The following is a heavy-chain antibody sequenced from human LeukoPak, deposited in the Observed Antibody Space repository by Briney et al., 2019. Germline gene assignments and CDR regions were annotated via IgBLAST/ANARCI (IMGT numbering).Heavy chain of an antibody. CDR1: GFTFSSYG. CDR2: IRYDGSNK. J-gene: IGHJ6*02. Sequence: PGGSLRLSCAASGFTFSSYGMHWVRQAPGKGLEWVAFIRYDGSNKYYADSVKGRFTISRDNAKNSLYLQMNSLRAEDTAVYYCARVGYYYYGMDVWGQGTTVTVSS. V-gene: IGHV3-30*02. CDR3: ARVGYYYYGMDV.